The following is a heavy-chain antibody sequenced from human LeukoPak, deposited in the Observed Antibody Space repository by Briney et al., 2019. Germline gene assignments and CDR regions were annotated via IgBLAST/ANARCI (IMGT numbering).Heavy chain of an antibody. CDR3: ASAYLPRIAAAGTVY. CDR2: INPNSGGT. Sequence: ASVKVSCKASGYTFTGYYMHWVRQAPGQGLEWMGWINPNSGGTNYAQKFQGRVTMTRDTSISTAYMELSRLRSADTAVYYCASAYLPRIAAAGTVYWGQGTLVTVSS. D-gene: IGHD6-13*01. J-gene: IGHJ4*02. CDR1: GYTFTGYY. V-gene: IGHV1-2*02.